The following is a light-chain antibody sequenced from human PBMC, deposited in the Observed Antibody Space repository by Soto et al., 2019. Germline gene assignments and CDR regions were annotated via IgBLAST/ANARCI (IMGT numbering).Light chain of an antibody. CDR1: QSVSSSY. CDR3: QQYGSSPSIT. Sequence: EIVLTQSPGILSLSPGERATLSCRASQSVSSSYLAWYQQKPGQAPRLLIYGASSRATGIPDRFSGSGSGTDFTLTISRLEPEYFAVYYSQQYGSSPSITFGQGTRLEIK. CDR2: GAS. J-gene: IGKJ5*01. V-gene: IGKV3-20*01.